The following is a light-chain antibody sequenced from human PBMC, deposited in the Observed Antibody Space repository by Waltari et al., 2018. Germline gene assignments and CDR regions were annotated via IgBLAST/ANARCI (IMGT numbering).Light chain of an antibody. CDR1: QSISSW. CDR3: QQYNLYST. J-gene: IGKJ1*01. CDR2: KAS. V-gene: IGKV1-5*03. Sequence: DIQMTQSPSTLSASVGDRVTITCRASQSISSWLAWYQQKPGKAPKLLIYKASSLESGVPSRFSGSGSGTEFTLTISSLQPDDFATYYCQQYNLYSTFGQGTKVEIK.